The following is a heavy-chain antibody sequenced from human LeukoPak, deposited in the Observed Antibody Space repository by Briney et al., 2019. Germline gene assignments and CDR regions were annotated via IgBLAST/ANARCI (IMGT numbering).Heavy chain of an antibody. J-gene: IGHJ4*02. D-gene: IGHD3-22*01. CDR2: INHSGST. V-gene: IGHV4-34*01. CDR1: GGSFSGYY. Sequence: SETLSLTCAVYGGSFSGYYWSWIRQPPGKGLEWIGEINHSGSTNYNPSLKSRVTISVDTSKSQFSLKLSSVTAADTAVYYCARILTYYYDSSGYRFDYWGQGTLVTVSS. CDR3: ARILTYYYDSSGYRFDY.